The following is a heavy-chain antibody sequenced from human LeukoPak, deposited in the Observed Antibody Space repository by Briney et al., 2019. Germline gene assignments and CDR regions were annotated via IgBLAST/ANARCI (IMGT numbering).Heavy chain of an antibody. V-gene: IGHV1-69*06. CDR3: ARGRIVGALGDAFDI. CDR1: GGTFSSYA. CDR2: IIPIFGTA. J-gene: IGHJ3*02. Sequence: GASVKVSCKASGGTFSSYAISWVRQAPGQGLEWMGRIIPIFGTANYAQKFQGRVTITADKSTSTAYMELSSLRSEDTAVYCCARGRIVGALGDAFDIWGQGTMVTVSS. D-gene: IGHD1-26*01.